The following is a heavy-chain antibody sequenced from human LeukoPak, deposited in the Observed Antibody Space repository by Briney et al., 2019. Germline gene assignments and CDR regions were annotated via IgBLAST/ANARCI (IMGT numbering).Heavy chain of an antibody. CDR2: ISTYNAGT. V-gene: IGHV1-18*01. J-gene: IGHJ4*02. CDR1: GYTFTSYG. Sequence: ASVKVSCKASGYTFTSYGISWVRQAPGQGLEWMGWISTYNAGTDYAQKFQGRVTMTTETSTSTAYMELRSLRSDDTAVCYCAKASVLAAGLGLFDYWGQGTLVTVSS. D-gene: IGHD6-13*01. CDR3: AKASVLAAGLGLFDY.